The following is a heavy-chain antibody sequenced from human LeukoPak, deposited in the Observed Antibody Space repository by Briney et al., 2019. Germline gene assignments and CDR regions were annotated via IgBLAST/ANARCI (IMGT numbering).Heavy chain of an antibody. D-gene: IGHD3-22*01. J-gene: IGHJ4*02. CDR3: ARDYDSSGYSDS. Sequence: GGSLRLSCAASGFTFSSYAINWVRQAPGKGLEWVSCISSSGSYIYYADSVRGRFTISRDNAKNSLYLQMNSLRVEDTAVYYCARDYDSSGYSDSWGQGNLVTVSS. CDR1: GFTFSSYA. CDR2: ISSSGSYI. V-gene: IGHV3-21*01.